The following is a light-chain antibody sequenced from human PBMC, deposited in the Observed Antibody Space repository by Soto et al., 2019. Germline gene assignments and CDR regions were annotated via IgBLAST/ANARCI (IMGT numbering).Light chain of an antibody. Sequence: DIQLTQSPSFLSASVGDRVTITCRASQGIRSSLAWYQQRPGKAPKLLIYAASILQSGVPSRFSGSGSGTEFTLTISSLQPEYFATYYCQQLNLYPPFTFGQGTKLETK. V-gene: IGKV1-9*01. CDR3: QQLNLYPPFT. CDR2: AAS. J-gene: IGKJ2*01. CDR1: QGIRSS.